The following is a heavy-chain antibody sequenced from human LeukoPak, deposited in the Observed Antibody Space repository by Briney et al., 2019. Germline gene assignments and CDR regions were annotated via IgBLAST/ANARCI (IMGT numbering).Heavy chain of an antibody. V-gene: IGHV3-30-3*01. J-gene: IGHJ6*03. Sequence: PGGSLRLSCAASGFTLSSYARHWVRQAPGKGLEWVAVILYEGSNKYYADSVKGRFTISRDNSKNTLYLQMNSLRGEDTAVYYCARGFESTVFYYYYYMDVWGKGTTVTVSS. CDR3: ARGFESTVFYYYYYMDV. D-gene: IGHD4-11*01. CDR1: GFTLSSYA. CDR2: ILYEGSNK.